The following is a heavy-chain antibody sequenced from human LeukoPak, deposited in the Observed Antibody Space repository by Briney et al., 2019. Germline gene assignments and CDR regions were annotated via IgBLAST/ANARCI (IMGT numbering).Heavy chain of an antibody. J-gene: IGHJ1*01. Sequence: PGGSLRLSCTASGFTFSAYSMNWVRQAPGKGLEWVSSISSRSRHTYYAESVKGRFTISRDDGKNSLYLQMNSLRAEDTAVYYCVRDLTTSSTAYLHHWGQGTLVTVSS. V-gene: IGHV3-21*01. D-gene: IGHD6-6*01. CDR3: VRDLTTSSTAYLHH. CDR1: GFTFSAYS. CDR2: ISSRSRHT.